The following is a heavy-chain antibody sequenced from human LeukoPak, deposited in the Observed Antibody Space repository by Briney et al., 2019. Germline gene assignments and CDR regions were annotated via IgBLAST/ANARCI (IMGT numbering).Heavy chain of an antibody. Sequence: GVSLRLSCAASGFTFSSYWMSWVRQAPGKGLERVANIKQDGSEKYYVDSVKGRFTISRDNSKNTLFLKMNSLRAEDTAVYYCAKDGKTRNWNYYQAKPVYWGQGTLVTVSS. CDR3: AKDGKTRNWNYYQAKPVY. CDR2: IKQDGSEK. V-gene: IGHV3-7*03. J-gene: IGHJ4*02. CDR1: GFTFSSYW. D-gene: IGHD1-7*01.